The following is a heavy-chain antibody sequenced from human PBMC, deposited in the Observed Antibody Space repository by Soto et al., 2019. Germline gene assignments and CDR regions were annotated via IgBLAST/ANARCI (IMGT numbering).Heavy chain of an antibody. CDR2: IYSSGNT. Sequence: SETLSLTCSVSGGTSSGYDWTWIRQPAGKGLEWIGRIYSSGNTKYNPSLQSRVTMSLDTSNNQFSLRLTSVTAADTAVYYCARGQRFSDWFDPWGQGTLVTVSS. J-gene: IGHJ5*02. D-gene: IGHD3-3*01. CDR1: GGTSSGYD. CDR3: ARGQRFSDWFDP. V-gene: IGHV4-4*07.